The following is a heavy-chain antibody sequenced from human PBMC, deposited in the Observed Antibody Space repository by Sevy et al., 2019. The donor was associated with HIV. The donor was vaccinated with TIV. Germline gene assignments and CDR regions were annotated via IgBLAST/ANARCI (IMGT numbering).Heavy chain of an antibody. CDR3: AREGGYSDQGMDV. D-gene: IGHD5-12*01. CDR1: GFTFSSYS. CDR2: ISGSSTTI. V-gene: IGHV3-48*01. Sequence: GGSLRLSCAASGFTFSSYSMNWVRQAPGKGLERASYISGSSTTIYYADSVKGRFTISRDNAKNSLYLQMNSLRAEDTAVYYCAREGGYSDQGMDVWGQGTTVYVSS. J-gene: IGHJ6*02.